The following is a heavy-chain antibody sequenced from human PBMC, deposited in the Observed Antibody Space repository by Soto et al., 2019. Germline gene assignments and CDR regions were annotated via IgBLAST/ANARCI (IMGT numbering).Heavy chain of an antibody. CDR2: IIPIFGTA. CDR1: GGTFSSYA. D-gene: IGHD6-6*01. J-gene: IGHJ3*02. V-gene: IGHV1-69*13. Sequence: VASVKVSCKASGGTFSSYAISWVRQAPGQGLEWMGGIIPIFGTANYAQKFQGRVTITADESTSTAYMELSSLRSEDTAVYYCAREQLAGAFDIWGQGTMVTVSS. CDR3: AREQLAGAFDI.